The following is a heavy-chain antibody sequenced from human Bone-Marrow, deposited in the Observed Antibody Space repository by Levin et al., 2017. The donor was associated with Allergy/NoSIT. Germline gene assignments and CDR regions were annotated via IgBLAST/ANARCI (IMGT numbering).Heavy chain of an antibody. Sequence: ASETLSLTCTVSGGSISSYYWSWIRQPPGKGLEWIGYIYYSGSTNYNPSLKSRVTISVDTSKNQFSLKLSSVTAADTAVYYCASTMVRGVTPLRAVAFDIWGQGTMVTVSS. V-gene: IGHV4-59*01. CDR3: ASTMVRGVTPLRAVAFDI. J-gene: IGHJ3*02. CDR1: GGSISSYY. CDR2: IYYSGST. D-gene: IGHD3-10*01.